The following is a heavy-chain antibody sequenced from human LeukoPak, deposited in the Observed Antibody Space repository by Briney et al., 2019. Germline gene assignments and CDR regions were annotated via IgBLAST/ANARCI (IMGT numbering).Heavy chain of an antibody. CDR2: ISSSGSDK. J-gene: IGHJ3*02. V-gene: IGHV3-48*03. CDR1: GFSLSDHE. Sequence: GGSLRLSCAASGFSLSDHEMNWVRQAPGKGLEWVSYISSSGSDKYYPDSVKGRFTISRDNAKNSLYLQMNSLRAEDTAVYYCARRTSGAFAIWGQGTKVTVSS. CDR3: ARRTSGAFAI.